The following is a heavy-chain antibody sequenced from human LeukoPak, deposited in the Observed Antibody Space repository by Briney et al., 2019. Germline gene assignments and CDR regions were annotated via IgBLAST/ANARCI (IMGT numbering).Heavy chain of an antibody. J-gene: IGHJ5*02. CDR2: IRYDGSNK. CDR1: GFTFSSYG. CDR3: AKDGGVVGATRWFDP. D-gene: IGHD1-26*01. Sequence: GGSLRLSCAASGFTFSSYGMHWVCQAPGKGLEWVAFIRYDGSNKYYADSVKGRFTISRDNSKNTLYLQMNSLRAEDTAVYYCAKDGGVVGATRWFDPWGQGTLVTVSS. V-gene: IGHV3-30*02.